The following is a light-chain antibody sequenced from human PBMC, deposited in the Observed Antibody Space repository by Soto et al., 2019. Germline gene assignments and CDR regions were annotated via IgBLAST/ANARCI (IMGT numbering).Light chain of an antibody. J-gene: IGLJ1*01. V-gene: IGLV2-8*01. CDR2: EVT. CDR3: SSYGGGNNV. CDR1: SGYVGADNC. Sequence: QSVLTQPPSASRPPGQSVTISCTGTSGYVGADNCDCWCQQNPGKAPKLMISEVTNRPSGVTDRFSGSKSGNTSFLTVSVLQAEGEADYSCSSYGGGNNVFGTGTKLTVL.